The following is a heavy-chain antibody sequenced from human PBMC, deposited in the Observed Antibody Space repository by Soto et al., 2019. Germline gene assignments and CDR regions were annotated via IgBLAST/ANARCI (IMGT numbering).Heavy chain of an antibody. D-gene: IGHD2-21*02. CDR1: GYIFSNYG. V-gene: IGHV1-18*01. CDR3: ASAVILTALSDFDS. CDR2: ISAKNGNT. Sequence: QVQLVQSGAEVKKPGASVKVSCKASGYIFSNYGVAWVRQAPGQGLEWMGWISAKNGNTNFAQKLQGRVTLTTDTSTSTAYMELRNLQTDDTAVYFCASAVILTALSDFDSLGQGTLVTVSS. J-gene: IGHJ4*02.